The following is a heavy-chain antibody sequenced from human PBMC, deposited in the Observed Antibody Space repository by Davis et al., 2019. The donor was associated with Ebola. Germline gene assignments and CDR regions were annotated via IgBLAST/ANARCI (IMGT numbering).Heavy chain of an antibody. CDR3: AKDSRGYSYGYHYYYGMDV. Sequence: GESLKISCAASGFTFSSYGMHWVRQAPGKGLEWVSAISGSGGSAYYADSVKGRFTISRDNSKNTLYLQMNSLRAEDTAVYYCAKDSRGYSYGYHYYYGMDVWGQGTTVTVSS. D-gene: IGHD5-18*01. J-gene: IGHJ6*02. V-gene: IGHV3-23*01. CDR2: ISGSGGSA. CDR1: GFTFSSYG.